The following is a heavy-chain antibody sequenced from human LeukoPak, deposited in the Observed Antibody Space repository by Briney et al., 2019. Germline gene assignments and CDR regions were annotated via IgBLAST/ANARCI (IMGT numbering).Heavy chain of an antibody. D-gene: IGHD3-22*01. CDR1: GGSISSSSYY. V-gene: IGHV4-39*07. CDR2: IYHSGST. J-gene: IGHJ5*02. CDR3: AREGCYYDTSGYCWFDP. Sequence: SETLSLTCTVSGGSISSSSYYWGWIRQPPGKGLEWIGSIYHSGSTYYSPSLKSRVTISVDTSKNQFSLKLSSVTAADTAVYYCAREGCYYDTSGYCWFDPWGQGTLVTVSS.